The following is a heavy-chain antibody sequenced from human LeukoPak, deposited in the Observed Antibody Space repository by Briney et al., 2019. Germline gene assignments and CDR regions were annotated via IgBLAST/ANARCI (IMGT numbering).Heavy chain of an antibody. CDR1: GGTFSSYA. CDR3: ARPGFSGSYLGARY. Sequence: GASVKVSCKASGGTFSSYAISWVRQAPGQGLEWMGGIIPIFGTANYAQKFQGRVTITADKSTSTAYMELSSLRSVDTAVYYCARPGFSGSYLGARYWGQGTLVTVSS. J-gene: IGHJ4*02. D-gene: IGHD1-26*01. CDR2: IIPIFGTA. V-gene: IGHV1-69*06.